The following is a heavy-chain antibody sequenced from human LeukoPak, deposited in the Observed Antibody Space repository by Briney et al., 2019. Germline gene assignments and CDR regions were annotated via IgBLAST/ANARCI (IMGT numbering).Heavy chain of an antibody. Sequence: GESLKISCKGSGYDSNNYWIAWVRQLPGRGLEWMGIIYISDSETRYSPSSQDQARISADRSTNTAYLQWSSLKTSDSAMYFCARVSGDGVGSDYFDYWGQGTLVTVSS. D-gene: IGHD3-10*01. CDR2: IYISDSET. J-gene: IGHJ4*02. CDR1: GYDSNNYW. V-gene: IGHV5-51*01. CDR3: ARVSGDGVGSDYFDY.